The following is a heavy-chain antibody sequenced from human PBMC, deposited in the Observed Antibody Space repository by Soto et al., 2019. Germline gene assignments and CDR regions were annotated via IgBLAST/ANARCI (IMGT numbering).Heavy chain of an antibody. D-gene: IGHD3-16*01. V-gene: IGHV5-51*01. CDR1: GYSFTSYW. CDR2: IYPGDSDT. Sequence: LGESLKISCKGSGYSFTSYWIGWVRQMPGKGLEWMGIIYPGDSDTRYSPSFQGQVTISADKSISTAYLQWSSLKASDTAMYYCARHRGDQYGTPRYGMDVWGQGTTVTVSS. J-gene: IGHJ6*02. CDR3: ARHRGDQYGTPRYGMDV.